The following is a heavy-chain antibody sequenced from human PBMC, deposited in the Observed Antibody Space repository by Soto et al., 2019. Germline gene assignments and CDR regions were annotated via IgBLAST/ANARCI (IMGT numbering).Heavy chain of an antibody. CDR3: AKDLKDYSSSPGLDAFEI. Sequence: QVQLVQSGAEVKKPGSSVKVSCRASGGTFSSYAFSWMRQAPGQGLEWMGGIIPIFDTPNYAQKFQGRVWITADESTSTAYMELWSLRSEDTAVYYCAKDLKDYSSSPGLDAFEIWGQGTMVTVSS. J-gene: IGHJ3*02. V-gene: IGHV1-69*01. D-gene: IGHD6-6*01. CDR2: IIPIFDTP. CDR1: GGTFSSYA.